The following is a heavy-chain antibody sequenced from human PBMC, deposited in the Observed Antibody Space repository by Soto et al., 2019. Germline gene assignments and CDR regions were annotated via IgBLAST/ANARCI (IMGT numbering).Heavy chain of an antibody. J-gene: IGHJ5*02. CDR2: INHSGST. Sequence: QVQLQQWGAGLLKPSETLSLTCAVYGGSFSGYYWSWIRQPPGKGLEWIGEINHSGSTNYNPSLKSRVTLAADTSKNQFSLKLSSVTAADTAVYYCARRQFGGWDWFDPWGQGTLVTVSS. V-gene: IGHV4-34*01. D-gene: IGHD3-10*01. CDR1: GGSFSGYY. CDR3: ARRQFGGWDWFDP.